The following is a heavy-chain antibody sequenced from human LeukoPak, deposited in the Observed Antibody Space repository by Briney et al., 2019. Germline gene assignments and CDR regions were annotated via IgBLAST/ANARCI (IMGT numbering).Heavy chain of an antibody. D-gene: IGHD3-10*01. J-gene: IGHJ4*02. CDR3: ARGPVFSLERGSFDY. CDR2: IYYSGST. Sequence: SETLSLTCTVSGGSISSYYWSWIRQPPGKGLEWIGYIYYSGSTNYNPSLKSRVTISLDTSKNQFSLKLTSVTAADTAVYYCARGPVFSLERGSFDYWGQGTLVTVSS. CDR1: GGSISSYY. V-gene: IGHV4-59*08.